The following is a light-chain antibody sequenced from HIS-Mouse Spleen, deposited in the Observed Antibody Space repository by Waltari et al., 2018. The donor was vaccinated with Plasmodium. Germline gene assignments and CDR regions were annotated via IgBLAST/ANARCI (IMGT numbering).Light chain of an antibody. J-gene: IGKJ5*01. CDR1: QGISSY. CDR2: AAS. V-gene: IGKV1-9*01. Sequence: DIQLTQSPSFLSASVGDRVTLNCRASQGISSYLAWYQQKPGKAPKLLIYAASTLQSGVPSRFSGSGSGTEFTLTISSLQPEDFATYYCQQLNSYPLTFGQGTRLEIK. CDR3: QQLNSYPLT.